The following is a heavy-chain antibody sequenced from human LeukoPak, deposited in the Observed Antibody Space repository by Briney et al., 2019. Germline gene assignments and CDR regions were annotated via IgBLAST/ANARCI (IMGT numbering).Heavy chain of an antibody. CDR2: ISSSSSYI. J-gene: IGHJ6*03. CDR1: GFSFSTYT. Sequence: GGSLRLSCAASGFSFSTYTVTWVRQAPGKGLEWVASISSSSSYINYADSVKGRFTISRDNAKNSLYLQMNSLRAEDTAVYYCARDGSADEPDYYDYYMDVWVKGTTVTVSS. CDR3: ARDGSADEPDYYDYYMDV. V-gene: IGHV3-21*01. D-gene: IGHD3-16*01.